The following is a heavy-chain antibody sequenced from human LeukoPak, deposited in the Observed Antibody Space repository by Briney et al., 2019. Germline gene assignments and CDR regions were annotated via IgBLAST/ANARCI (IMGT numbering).Heavy chain of an antibody. Sequence: SETLSLTCTVSGGSISSYYWSWIRQPTGKGLEWIGRIYTSGSTNYNPSLKSRVTMSVDTSKNQFSLKLSSVTAADTAAYYCARDTNDYGDLYYFDYWGQGTLVTVSS. CDR3: ARDTNDYGDLYYFDY. J-gene: IGHJ4*02. CDR1: GGSISSYY. CDR2: IYTSGST. V-gene: IGHV4-4*07. D-gene: IGHD4-17*01.